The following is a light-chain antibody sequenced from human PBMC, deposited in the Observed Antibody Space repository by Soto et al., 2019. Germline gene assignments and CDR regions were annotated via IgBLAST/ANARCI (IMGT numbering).Light chain of an antibody. J-gene: IGKJ5*01. V-gene: IGKV3-11*01. CDR2: GPS. CDR3: QQRISWPST. CDR1: HSVRNY. Sequence: EIVLTQSPATLSLSPGERATLSCRASHSVRNYVAWYQQRPGQAPRLLISGPSNRATGIPARFSGSGSGTDFPLTISSLEPDDSAVYYCQQRISWPSTFGQGTRLEIK.